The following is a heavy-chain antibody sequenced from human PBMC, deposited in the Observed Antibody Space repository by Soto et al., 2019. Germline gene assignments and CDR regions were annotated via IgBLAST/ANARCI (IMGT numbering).Heavy chain of an antibody. D-gene: IGHD3-22*01. J-gene: IGHJ4*02. Sequence: PGESLKISCKGSGYSFTSYWSAWVRQVPGKGLELMGVIYPGDCDIRYSPSFQGQGTISADKSISTAYLQWSSLKATDSAMYSCATPYYYDSSYYYPANAYLPFDNWGQGTLVTVSS. CDR2: IYPGDCDI. V-gene: IGHV5-51*01. CDR1: GYSFTSYW. CDR3: ATPYYYDSSYYYPANAYLPFDN.